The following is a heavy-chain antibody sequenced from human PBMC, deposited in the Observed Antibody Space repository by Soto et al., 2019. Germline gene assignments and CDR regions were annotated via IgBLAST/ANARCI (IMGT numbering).Heavy chain of an antibody. CDR1: GFTFSSYA. V-gene: IGHV3-23*01. CDR2: LSGSSGRT. J-gene: IGHJ4*02. CDR3: AKNVPGSSYTSTFDN. D-gene: IGHD2-2*02. Sequence: GGSLRLSCEAFGFTFSSYAMTWVRQAPGKGLEWVSGLSGSSGRTYYADSVRGRFSISRDNSKNTLYLQLISLRAEDTAVYYCAKNVPGSSYTSTFDNWGPGTLVTVSS.